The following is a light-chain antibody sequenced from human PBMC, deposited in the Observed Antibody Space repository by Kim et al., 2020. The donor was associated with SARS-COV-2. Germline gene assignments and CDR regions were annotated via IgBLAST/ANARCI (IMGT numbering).Light chain of an antibody. CDR2: GAS. J-gene: IGKJ1*01. CDR3: QQDDRSVWT. CDR1: QSIANNH. V-gene: IGKV3-20*01. Sequence: SLVERADSSCRASQSIANNHLGWYQQRPGQTPSLLIYGASVRANGIPNRFIGSGSATDFTLTISSLGPEDFGVYYCQQDDRSVWTFGQGAKVDIK.